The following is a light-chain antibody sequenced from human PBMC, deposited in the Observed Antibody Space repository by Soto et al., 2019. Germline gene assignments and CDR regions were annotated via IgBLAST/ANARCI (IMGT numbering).Light chain of an antibody. J-gene: IGKJ3*01. CDR3: QQRSNWPPEVT. V-gene: IGKV3-11*01. CDR2: DAY. CDR1: QSVSSS. Sequence: EIVLTQSPDTLSLSPGEKATLSCRASQSVSSSLAWYQQKPGQAPRLLIYDAYNRATGIPARFSGSGSGTDFTLTISKLEPEDFAVYYCQQRSNWPPEVTFGPGTKVDI.